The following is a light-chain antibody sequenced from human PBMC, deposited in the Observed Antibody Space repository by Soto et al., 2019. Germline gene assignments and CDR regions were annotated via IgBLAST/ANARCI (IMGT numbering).Light chain of an antibody. J-gene: IGLJ1*01. CDR1: TRDIAGYNY. CDR3: QSYDSSLSVYV. CDR2: QVT. Sequence: QSVLTQPASVSGSLGQSITISCTGTTRDIAGYNYISWYQQLPGKVPKLLIYQVTIRPSGVPDRFSGSKSGTSASLAITGLQAEDEADYYCQSYDSSLSVYVFGTGTKATVL. V-gene: IGLV2-14*01.